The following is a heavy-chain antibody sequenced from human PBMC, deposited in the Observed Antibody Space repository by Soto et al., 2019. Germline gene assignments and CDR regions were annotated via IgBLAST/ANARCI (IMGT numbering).Heavy chain of an antibody. CDR3: AREVEMATIFDY. D-gene: IGHD5-12*01. Sequence: VGSLRLSCAASGFTFSSYAMHWVRQAPGKGLEWVAVISYDGSNKYYADSVKGRFTISRDNSKNTLYLQMNSLRAEDTAVYYCAREVEMATIFDYWGQGTLVTVSS. V-gene: IGHV3-30-3*01. CDR1: GFTFSSYA. J-gene: IGHJ4*02. CDR2: ISYDGSNK.